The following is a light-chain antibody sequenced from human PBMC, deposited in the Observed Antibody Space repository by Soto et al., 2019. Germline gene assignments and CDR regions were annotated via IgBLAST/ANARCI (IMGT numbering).Light chain of an antibody. J-gene: IGKJ3*01. V-gene: IGKV3-11*01. CDR3: QQRGSWPAT. Sequence: EIVMTQSPATLSVSPGERATLSCRASQSVSSYLAWYQQKPGQAPRLLIYGASTRATGVPARFSGSGSGTDFTLTISSLEPEDSAVYYCQQRGSWPATFGPGTKVDIK. CDR2: GAS. CDR1: QSVSSY.